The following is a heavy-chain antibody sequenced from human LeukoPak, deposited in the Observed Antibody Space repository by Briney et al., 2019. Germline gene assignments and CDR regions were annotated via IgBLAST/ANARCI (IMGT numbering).Heavy chain of an antibody. Sequence: SRTLSLTCTVSGDSINSLDLWSWVRQPPGKGLEWIGEMYLSGTTHSNPSVKSRVTISIDKSKNQFSLNLSSVTAADTAVYYCARSRAFNSGAFDPWGQGSLVTVSS. J-gene: IGHJ5*02. D-gene: IGHD1-26*01. V-gene: IGHV4-4*02. CDR1: GDSINSLDL. CDR3: ARSRAFNSGAFDP. CDR2: MYLSGTT.